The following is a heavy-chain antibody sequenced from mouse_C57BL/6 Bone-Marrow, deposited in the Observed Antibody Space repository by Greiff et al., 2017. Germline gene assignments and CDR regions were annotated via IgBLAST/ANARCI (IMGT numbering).Heavy chain of an antibody. D-gene: IGHD2-10*02. J-gene: IGHJ4*01. CDR3: SGVWFDY. CDR1: GFNIKDDY. Sequence: VQLQQSGAELVRPGASVKLSCTASGFNIKDDYMHWVKQRPEQGLEWIGWIDPENGDTEYASKFQGKATITADTSSNTDYLQLSSRTSEDTAVYYCSGVWFDYWGQGTSVTVSS. CDR2: IDPENGDT. V-gene: IGHV14-4*01.